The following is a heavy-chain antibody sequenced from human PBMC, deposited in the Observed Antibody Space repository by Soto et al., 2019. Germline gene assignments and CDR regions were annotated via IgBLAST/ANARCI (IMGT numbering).Heavy chain of an antibody. V-gene: IGHV4-31*02. J-gene: IGHJ6*02. Sequence: PSETLSLTCVVSGGPVSGDDLYWSWIRHLPGKGLEWIANVYHTGTTYYNPSLKSRVSMSVDTSQNQFSLILASGTAADTAVYYCARALVTDYNSRDYHYYFAMDVWGQGTSVTVS. D-gene: IGHD3-22*01. CDR1: GGPVSGDDLY. CDR2: VYHTGTT. CDR3: ARALVTDYNSRDYHYYFAMDV.